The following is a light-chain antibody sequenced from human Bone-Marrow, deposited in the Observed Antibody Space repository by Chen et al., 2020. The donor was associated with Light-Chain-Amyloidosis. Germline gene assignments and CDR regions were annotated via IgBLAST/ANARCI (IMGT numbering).Light chain of an antibody. V-gene: IGLV3-25*03. Sequence: SYELTQPPSVSVSPGQTARITCSGDDLPTKYAYWYQQKPGQAPVLVINRDTERPSGIAARFSASSSGTTATLTISGVQAEDEADYHCQSADSSGTYEVIFGGGTKLTVL. CDR2: RDT. CDR1: DLPTKY. CDR3: QSADSSGTYEVI. J-gene: IGLJ2*01.